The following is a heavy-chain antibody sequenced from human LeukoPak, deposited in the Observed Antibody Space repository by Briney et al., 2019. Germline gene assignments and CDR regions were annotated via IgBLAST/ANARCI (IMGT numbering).Heavy chain of an antibody. Sequence: SEALSLTCTVSVGSISSYYWSWIRPPPGKGLEWVGYIYYSGSTNYNPSLKSRVTISVDTSKNQSSLKLSSVPAADTAVYYCARSDLGYCSSTSCYPDPFDIWGQGTMVTVSS. CDR1: VGSISSYY. D-gene: IGHD2-2*01. J-gene: IGHJ3*02. CDR2: IYYSGST. CDR3: ARSDLGYCSSTSCYPDPFDI. V-gene: IGHV4-59*01.